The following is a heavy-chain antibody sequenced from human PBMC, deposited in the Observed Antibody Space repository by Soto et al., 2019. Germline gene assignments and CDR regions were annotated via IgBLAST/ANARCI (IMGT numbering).Heavy chain of an antibody. CDR3: ARGVLKLDIVEVPAATSDYYYYDMDV. CDR2: RNHSGDT. Sequence: SLTMSLTCAVDGGSFSCYYGSWSRQPPGQGLEWLGERNHSGDTNCNPSLMSRVNISVATSKTQFSLKLSSVTAADTAVYYCARGVLKLDIVEVPAATSDYYYYDMDVWGQGSTDTVTS. J-gene: IGHJ6*02. CDR1: GGSFSCYY. V-gene: IGHV4-34*01. D-gene: IGHD2-2*01.